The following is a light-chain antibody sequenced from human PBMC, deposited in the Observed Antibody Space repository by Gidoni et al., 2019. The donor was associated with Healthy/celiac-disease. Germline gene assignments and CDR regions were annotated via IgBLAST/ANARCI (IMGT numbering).Light chain of an antibody. CDR3: CSYAGSSTSWV. J-gene: IGLJ3*02. CDR1: SSDVGSYNL. CDR2: EGS. Sequence: QSALTQPASVSGSPGQSITISCTGTSSDVGSYNLVSWYQQHPGKAPKLMIYEGSKRPSGVSNRFSGSKSGNTASLTISGLQAEDEADYYCCSYAGSSTSWVFGGGTKLTXL. V-gene: IGLV2-23*01.